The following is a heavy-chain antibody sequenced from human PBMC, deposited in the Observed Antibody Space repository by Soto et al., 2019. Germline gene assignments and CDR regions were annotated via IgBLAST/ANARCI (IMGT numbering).Heavy chain of an antibody. V-gene: IGHV1-18*01. CDR2: ISAHNGNT. CDR1: GYGFTTYG. CDR3: ARDQSWHDLVWWFDP. J-gene: IGHJ5*02. D-gene: IGHD1-1*01. Sequence: ASVKVSCKGSGYGFTTYGITWVRQAPGQGLEWMAWISAHNGNTNYAQKLQGRVTVTRDTSTSTAYMELRSLRSEDTAVYYCARDQSWHDLVWWFDPWGQGTLVTVSS.